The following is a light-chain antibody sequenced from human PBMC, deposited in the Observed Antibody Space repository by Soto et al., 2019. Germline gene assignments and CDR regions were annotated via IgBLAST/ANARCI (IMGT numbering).Light chain of an antibody. CDR1: QSVNYN. CDR3: QQYNDWWT. J-gene: IGKJ1*01. CDR2: GAS. Sequence: EIVMTQSPATLSVSPGEGATLSCRAGQSVNYNLAWYQQKPGQAPRLLIYGASTRATGIPARFTGSGSGTEFTLTISSLQFDDSAVYYCQQYNDWWTFGQGTKVEIK. V-gene: IGKV3-15*01.